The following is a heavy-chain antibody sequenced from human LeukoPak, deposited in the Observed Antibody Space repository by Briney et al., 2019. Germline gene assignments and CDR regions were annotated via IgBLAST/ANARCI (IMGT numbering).Heavy chain of an antibody. CDR1: GFTFSSYA. CDR3: AKDSPNNYGSGSYLQGYFDY. CDR2: ISGSGGST. V-gene: IGHV3-23*01. D-gene: IGHD3-10*01. J-gene: IGHJ4*02. Sequence: GGSLRLSCAASGFTFSSYAMSWVRQAPGKGLEWVSAISGSGGSTYYADSVKGRFTISRDNSKNTLYLQMNSLRVEDTAVYYCAKDSPNNYGSGSYLQGYFDYWGQGTLVTVSS.